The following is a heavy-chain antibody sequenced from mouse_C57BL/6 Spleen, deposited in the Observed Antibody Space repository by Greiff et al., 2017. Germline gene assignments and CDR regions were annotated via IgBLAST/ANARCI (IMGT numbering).Heavy chain of an antibody. CDR2: ISDGGSYT. V-gene: IGHV5-4*01. J-gene: IGHJ4*01. CDR1: GFTFSSYA. CDR3: ARGGYDYAMDY. Sequence: EVQLVESGGGLVKPGGSLKLSCAASGFTFSSYAMSWVRQTPEKRLEWVATISDGGSYTYYPDNVKGGFTISRDNAKNNLYLQMSHLKSEDTAMYYCARGGYDYAMDYWGQGTSVTVSS. D-gene: IGHD2-14*01.